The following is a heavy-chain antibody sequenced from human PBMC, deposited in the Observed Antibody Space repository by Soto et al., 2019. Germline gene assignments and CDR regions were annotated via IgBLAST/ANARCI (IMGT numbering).Heavy chain of an antibody. V-gene: IGHV1-18*04. Sequence: ASVKVSCKASGYTFTSYGISWVRQAPGQGLEWMGWISAYNGNTNYAQKLQGRVTMTTDTSTSTAYMELRSLRSDDTAVYYCARVYDSSGYTSYHFDYWGQGTLVTVSS. CDR3: ARVYDSSGYTSYHFDY. J-gene: IGHJ4*02. CDR1: GYTFTSYG. D-gene: IGHD3-22*01. CDR2: ISAYNGNT.